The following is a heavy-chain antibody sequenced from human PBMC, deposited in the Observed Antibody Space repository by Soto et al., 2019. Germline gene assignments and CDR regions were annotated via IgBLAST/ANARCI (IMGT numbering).Heavy chain of an antibody. CDR3: VRWTTGTRGTRFCDY. CDR1: GFSLTSIALGMG. D-gene: IGHD3-9*01. CDR2: IYWDDDK. Sequence: QITLQESGPTLVKPTQPLTLTCTFSGFSLTSIALGMGVGWIRHPPGKALEWLALIYWDDDKRYNPSLKSRLTSTKDTSQSQVVLTMTNMDAVDTATYFCVRWTTGTRGTRFCDYWGRGTLVTVSS. J-gene: IGHJ4*02. V-gene: IGHV2-5*02.